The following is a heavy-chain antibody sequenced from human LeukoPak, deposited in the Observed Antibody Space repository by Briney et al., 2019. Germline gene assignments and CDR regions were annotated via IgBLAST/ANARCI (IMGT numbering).Heavy chain of an antibody. CDR3: TRQRRSGSHYMDV. V-gene: IGHV5-51*01. Sequence: GESLKISCKGFGYSFTSYWIGGVRQMPGKGLGWRGIIYPGDSDTGYSRCFQGQFPISGDRSIAPAYLRWSGLTASDTAMYSCTRQRRSGSHYMDVWGKGTTVTVSS. CDR1: GYSFTSYW. CDR2: IYPGDSDT. D-gene: IGHD5-18*01. J-gene: IGHJ6*03.